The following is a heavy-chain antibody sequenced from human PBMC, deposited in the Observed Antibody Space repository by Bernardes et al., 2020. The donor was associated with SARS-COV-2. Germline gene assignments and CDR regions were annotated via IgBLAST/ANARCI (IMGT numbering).Heavy chain of an antibody. J-gene: IGHJ4*02. D-gene: IGHD3-9*01. V-gene: IGHV3-23*01. CDR3: VRSYYFGSASD. CDR1: GFTFSTYG. Sequence: GSLRLSCAASGFTFSTYGMSWVRQAPGKGLEWVAAISNGGGRDTFYAASVMGRFTISRDNSRNTLYLQMDSLRAEDTAVHYCVRSYYFGSASDWGQGTLVTVSS. CDR2: ISNGGGRDT.